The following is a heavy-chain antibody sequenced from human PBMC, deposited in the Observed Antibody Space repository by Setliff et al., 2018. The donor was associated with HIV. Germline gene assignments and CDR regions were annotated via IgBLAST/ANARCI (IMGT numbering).Heavy chain of an antibody. J-gene: IGHJ6*02. CDR3: ARSYYGSTTSYGMDV. CDR1: GFTFDSHG. CDR2: INPAGITM. D-gene: IGHD3-10*01. V-gene: IGHV3-48*04. Sequence: PGGSLRLSCAGSGFTFDSHGMIWVRQAPGRGLEWLSYINPAGITMYYADSVKGRFTISRDNAKKSLYLQMDSLRAEDTAVYYCARSYYGSTTSYGMDVWGQGTTVTVSS.